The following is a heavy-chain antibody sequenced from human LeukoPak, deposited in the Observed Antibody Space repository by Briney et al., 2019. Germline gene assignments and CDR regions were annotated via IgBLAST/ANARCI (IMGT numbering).Heavy chain of an antibody. Sequence: GRSLRLSCAASGFTFDDYAMHWVRQAPGKGLEWVSGISWNSGSIGYADSVKGRFTISRDNAKNSLYLQMNSLRAEDTAVYYCARAPGPLHNYDILTGFSVWFDYWGQGTLVTVSS. CDR1: GFTFDDYA. CDR3: ARAPGPLHNYDILTGFSVWFDY. J-gene: IGHJ4*02. D-gene: IGHD3-9*01. CDR2: ISWNSGSI. V-gene: IGHV3-9*01.